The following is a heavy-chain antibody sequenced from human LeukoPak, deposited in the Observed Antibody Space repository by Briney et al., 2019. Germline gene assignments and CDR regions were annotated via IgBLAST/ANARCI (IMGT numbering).Heavy chain of an antibody. CDR2: LSGSGSST. J-gene: IGHJ4*02. CDR1: GFIFNKHA. D-gene: IGHD4/OR15-4a*01. Sequence: GGSLRLSCVASGFIFNKHAMSWVRQAPGKGLEWVSGLSGSGSSTDYADSVKGRFTVSRDNSKNTLFLQMNSLRAEDTAIYYCAKERDYGPADYWGQGTLVTVSS. CDR3: AKERDYGPADY. V-gene: IGHV3-23*01.